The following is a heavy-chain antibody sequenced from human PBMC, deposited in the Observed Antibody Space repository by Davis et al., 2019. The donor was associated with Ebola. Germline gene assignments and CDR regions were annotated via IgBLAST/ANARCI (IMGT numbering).Heavy chain of an antibody. V-gene: IGHV5-51*01. CDR3: ARIGVEATTRGGYYYYYGMDV. J-gene: IGHJ6*02. D-gene: IGHD1-26*01. Sequence: GESLKISCKGSGYSFTSYWIGWVRQMPGKGLEWMGIIYPGDSDTRYSPSFQGQVTISADKSISTAYLQWSSLKASDTAMYYCARIGVEATTRGGYYYYYGMDVWGQGTTVTVSS. CDR1: GYSFTSYW. CDR2: IYPGDSDT.